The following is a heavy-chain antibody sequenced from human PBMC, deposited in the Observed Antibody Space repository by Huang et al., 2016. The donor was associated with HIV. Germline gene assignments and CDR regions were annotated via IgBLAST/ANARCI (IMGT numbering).Heavy chain of an antibody. CDR2: MNPSSGNT. D-gene: IGHD2-8*01. J-gene: IGHJ6*03. CDR3: ARGAVFAFFYYYYSYMDV. V-gene: IGHV1-8*01. Sequence: QVHLVQSGAEVKKPGASVKVSCKASGYTFTSYNINWVRQATGQGREGMGWMNPSSGNTGYAQKFQGRVTITSDTSIGTAYMELSSLRSDDTAVYYCARGAVFAFFYYYYSYMDVWGKGTTVTVSS. CDR1: GYTFTSYN.